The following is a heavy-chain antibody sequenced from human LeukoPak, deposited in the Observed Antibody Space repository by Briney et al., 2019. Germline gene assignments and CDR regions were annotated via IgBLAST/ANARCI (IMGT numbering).Heavy chain of an antibody. D-gene: IGHD1-1*01. J-gene: IGHJ5*01. Sequence: GGSLRLSCVASGFIFDNYALSWVRQAPGKGLEWVTSITGYGDRTYYADSVKGRFTISRDNSKNTLYLQLNSLRAEDTAVYYCAKDRSWIIDAWFDSWGQGTRVTVSS. CDR1: GFIFDNYA. CDR2: ITGYGDRT. V-gene: IGHV3-23*01. CDR3: AKDRSWIIDAWFDS.